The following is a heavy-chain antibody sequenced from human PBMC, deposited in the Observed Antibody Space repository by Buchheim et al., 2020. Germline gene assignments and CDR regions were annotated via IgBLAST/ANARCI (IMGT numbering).Heavy chain of an antibody. Sequence: QVQLQESGPGLVKPSETLSLTCAVSGGSMRNSDWWSWVRQPPGKGLKWIGEIYHTGSTNYRPSLKSRVTISVDKSKNQFSLRLSSVTAADTAVYYCARTSFVAGAKYDYFDYWGQGTL. J-gene: IGHJ4*02. D-gene: IGHD4/OR15-4a*01. CDR1: GGSMRNSDW. V-gene: IGHV4-4*02. CDR2: IYHTGST. CDR3: ARTSFVAGAKYDYFDY.